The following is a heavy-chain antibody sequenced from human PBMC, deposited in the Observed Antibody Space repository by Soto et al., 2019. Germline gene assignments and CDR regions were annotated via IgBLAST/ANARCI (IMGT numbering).Heavy chain of an antibody. D-gene: IGHD3-3*01. J-gene: IGHJ6*02. Sequence: GGSLRLSCAASGFTFSNYAMSWVRQAPGKGLEWVSVISNNGGSTYYADSVKGRFTISRDNSKNTLYLQMNSLKTEDTAVYYCTTLSITIFGVVLMDVWGQGTTVTVSS. CDR1: GFTFSNYA. V-gene: IGHV3-23*01. CDR2: ISNNGGST. CDR3: TTLSITIFGVVLMDV.